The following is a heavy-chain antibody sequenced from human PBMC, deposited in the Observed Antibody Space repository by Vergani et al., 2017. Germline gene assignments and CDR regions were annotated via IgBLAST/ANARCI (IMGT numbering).Heavy chain of an antibody. J-gene: IGHJ4*02. V-gene: IGHV3-9*01. CDR1: GFTFDDYA. CDR3: AHGAFDY. CDR2: ISWNSGSI. Sequence: EVQLVESGGGLVQPGRSLRLSCAASGFTFDDYAMHWVRQAPGKGLEWVSGISWNSGSIGYADSVKGRFTISRDNAKNSLYLQMNSLRAEDTAVYYCAHGAFDYWGQGTLVTVSS.